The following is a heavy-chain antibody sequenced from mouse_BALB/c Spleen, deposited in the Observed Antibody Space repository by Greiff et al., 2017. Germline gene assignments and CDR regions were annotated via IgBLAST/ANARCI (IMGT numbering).Heavy chain of an antibody. CDR2: ISSGSRTI. D-gene: IGHD1-1*01. CDR1: GFTFSSFG. V-gene: IGHV5-17*02. CDR3: ARKGWHYGGAMDY. Sequence: EVKLMESGGGLVQPGGSRKLSCAASGFTFSSFGMHWVRQAPEKGLEWVAYISSGSRTIYYADTVKGRFTISRDNPKNTLFLQMTSLRSEDTAMYYCARKGWHYGGAMDYWGQGTSVTGSS. J-gene: IGHJ4*01.